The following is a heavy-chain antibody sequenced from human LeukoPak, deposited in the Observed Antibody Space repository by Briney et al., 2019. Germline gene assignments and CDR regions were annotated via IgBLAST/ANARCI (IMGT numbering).Heavy chain of an antibody. CDR2: ISSSSSYI. V-gene: IGHV3-21*01. CDR1: GFTFSSYS. J-gene: IGHJ6*02. CDR3: ARYLDSLYSSSWYGWDQRPLYGMDV. D-gene: IGHD6-13*01. Sequence: PGGSLRLSCAASGFTFSSYSMNWVRQAPGKGLEWVSSISSSSSYIYYADSVKGRFTISRDNAKNSLYLQMNSLRAEDTAVYYCARYLDSLYSSSWYGWDQRPLYGMDVWGQGTTVTVSS.